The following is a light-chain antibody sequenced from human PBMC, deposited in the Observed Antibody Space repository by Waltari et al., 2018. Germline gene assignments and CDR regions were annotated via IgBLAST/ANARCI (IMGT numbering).Light chain of an antibody. V-gene: IGLV1-40*01. CDR1: GSNIGPGTG. CDR3: QSYDTSLRVV. J-gene: IGLJ2*01. Sequence: QSVLTQPPSVSGAPGQRATISCTGSGSNIGPGTGTHWYQQLPGKATRLLIYGVNTRPLGVPDRFFGSQSGTSASLAITGLQAEDEGDYYCQSYDTSLRVVFGGGTKLTVL. CDR2: GVN.